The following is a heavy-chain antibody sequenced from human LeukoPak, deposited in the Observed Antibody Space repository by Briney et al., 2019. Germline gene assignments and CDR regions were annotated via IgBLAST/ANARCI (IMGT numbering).Heavy chain of an antibody. CDR3: AKGVFGVNRAFDY. Sequence: PGGSLRLSCEASGFTFNTCAMSWVRQAPGKGLEWASAISESGSGTYYADSVKGRFTISRGNSKNTLYLQMNSLRVDDTALYYCAKGVFGVNRAFDYWGQGTLVTVSS. V-gene: IGHV3-23*01. J-gene: IGHJ4*02. CDR2: ISESGSGT. D-gene: IGHD3-3*01. CDR1: GFTFNTCA.